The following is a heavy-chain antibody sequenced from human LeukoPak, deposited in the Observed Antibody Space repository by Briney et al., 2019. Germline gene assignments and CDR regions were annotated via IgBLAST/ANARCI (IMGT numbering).Heavy chain of an antibody. J-gene: IGHJ4*02. D-gene: IGHD5-24*01. CDR1: GFSFTTYW. CDR3: VREIHGYNYDF. V-gene: IGHV5-51*01. CDR2: ISPGNSDT. Sequence: GESLKISCQVFGFSFTTYWIGWVRQMPGKGLEWMGLISPGNSDTRYSPSFHGQVIIAADKSISTAYLQSSSLRASDTAMFYCVREIHGYNYDFWGQGTLVTVSS.